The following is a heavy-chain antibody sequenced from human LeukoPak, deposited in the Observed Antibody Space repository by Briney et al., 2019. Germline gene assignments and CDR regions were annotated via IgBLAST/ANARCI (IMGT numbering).Heavy chain of an antibody. CDR1: GGSINNYY. CDR3: ARQTAKNVDTARFDS. D-gene: IGHD5-18*01. J-gene: IGHJ4*02. CDR2: IYYSGTT. V-gene: IGHV4-59*08. Sequence: SETLSLTCAISGGSINNYYWSWIRQPPGKGLEWIGYIYYSGTTNYSPSLNSRVDISLDTAKNQFSLRLSSVTAADTAVYYCARQTAKNVDTARFDSWGQGTLVTVSS.